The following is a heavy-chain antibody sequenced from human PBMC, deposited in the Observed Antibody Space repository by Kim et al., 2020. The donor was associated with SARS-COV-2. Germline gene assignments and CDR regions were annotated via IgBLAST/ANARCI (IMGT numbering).Heavy chain of an antibody. CDR2: INHSGST. Sequence: SETLSLTCAVYGGSFSGYYWSWIRQPPGKGLEWIGEINHSGSTNYNPSLKSRVTISVDTSKNQFSLKLSSVTAADTAVYYCARGRPVLRCFDWLFSLDPFDYWGQGTLVTVSS. CDR3: ARGRPVLRCFDWLFSLDPFDY. V-gene: IGHV4-34*01. J-gene: IGHJ4*02. D-gene: IGHD3-9*01. CDR1: GGSFSGYY.